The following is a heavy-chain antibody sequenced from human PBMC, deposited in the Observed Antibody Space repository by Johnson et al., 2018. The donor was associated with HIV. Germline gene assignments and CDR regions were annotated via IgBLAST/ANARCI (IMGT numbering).Heavy chain of an antibody. J-gene: IGHJ3*02. V-gene: IGHV3-30-3*01. CDR2: ISYDGTNK. Sequence: QVQLVESGGGVVQPGRSLRLSCAASAFTFSSYAMHWVRQAPGKGLEWVAVISYDGTNKYYADSVKGRFTISRDNSKNTLYLQMNSLRAEDTAVYYCARGEVGHIVNTRESTFDIWGQGTMVIVSS. CDR1: AFTFSSYA. D-gene: IGHD5-12*01. CDR3: ARGEVGHIVNTRESTFDI.